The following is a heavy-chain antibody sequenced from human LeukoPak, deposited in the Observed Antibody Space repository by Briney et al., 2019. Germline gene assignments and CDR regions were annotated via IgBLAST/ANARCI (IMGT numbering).Heavy chain of an antibody. CDR1: GYTLTGYY. J-gene: IGHJ3*02. CDR2: INPNSGGT. CDR3: ARGPSHGAFDI. V-gene: IGHV1-2*02. Sequence: GASVKVSCKASGYTLTGYYMHWLRQAPGQGLEWMGWINPNSGGTNYAQKFQGRVTMTRDTSVSTAYMELSSLRSDDTAVYYCARGPSHGAFDIWGQGTMVTVSS.